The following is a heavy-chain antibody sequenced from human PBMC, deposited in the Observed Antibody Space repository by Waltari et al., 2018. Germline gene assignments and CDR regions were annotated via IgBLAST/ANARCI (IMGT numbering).Heavy chain of an antibody. CDR1: GLPFRRHG. V-gene: IGHV3-30*18. CDR3: AKDRLSDARGTYSFGTDV. J-gene: IGHJ6*02. D-gene: IGHD3-10*02. Sequence: QVQLVESGGGVVQPGRSLRLSGAVSGLPFRRHGLHGVRQAPGKGLEGVAGIVYDGSQKYYADSVKGRFTISRDNSKSTMYLQMNSLRSDDTAVYFCAKDRLSDARGTYSFGTDVWGQGTTVTVS. CDR2: IVYDGSQK.